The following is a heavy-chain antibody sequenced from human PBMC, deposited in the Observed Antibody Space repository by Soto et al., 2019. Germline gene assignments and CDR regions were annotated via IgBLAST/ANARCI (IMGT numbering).Heavy chain of an antibody. Sequence: EVQLVESGGGLVQPGRSLRLSCTASGFTFGDYAMSWFRQAPGKGLEWLGFIKSITYGGTTEYAASVKGRFTISRDDYKSIAYMQMKSLKTEEKAVYYCRRVEHAEVPFDYWGQGALVTVSS. D-gene: IGHD1-26*01. CDR1: GFTFGDYA. CDR3: RRVEHAEVPFDY. J-gene: IGHJ4*02. V-gene: IGHV3-49*03. CDR2: IKSITYGGTT.